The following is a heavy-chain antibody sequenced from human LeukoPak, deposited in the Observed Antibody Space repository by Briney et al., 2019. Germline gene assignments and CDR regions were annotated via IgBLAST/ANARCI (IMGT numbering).Heavy chain of an antibody. V-gene: IGHV1-18*01. J-gene: IGHJ1*01. CDR2: IRPDFRMT. CDR3: ARDGPLGYFQD. Sequence: ASVKLSCKTSGYTFGTSGICWVRQAPGQGLEWMGWIRPDFRMTYYAHKVQGRVAMTADTSTRTAYLELRSLRSDDTAVYYCARDGPLGYFQDWGQGTLVTVSS. D-gene: IGHD3-10*01. CDR1: GYTFGTSG.